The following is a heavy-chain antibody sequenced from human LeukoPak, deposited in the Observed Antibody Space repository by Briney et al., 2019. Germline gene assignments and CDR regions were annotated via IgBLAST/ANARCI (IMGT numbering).Heavy chain of an antibody. J-gene: IGHJ2*01. V-gene: IGHV4-4*07. CDR1: GGSISSYY. Sequence: SSETLSLTCTVSGGSISSYYWSWIRQPAGKGLEWIGRIYTSGSTHYNPSLKSLDTMSVDTSKNPFSLKLSSVTAAHTAVYFCARELVGATSHWYFDRWGRGTLVTVSS. CDR2: IYTSGST. CDR3: ARELVGATSHWYFDR. D-gene: IGHD1-26*01.